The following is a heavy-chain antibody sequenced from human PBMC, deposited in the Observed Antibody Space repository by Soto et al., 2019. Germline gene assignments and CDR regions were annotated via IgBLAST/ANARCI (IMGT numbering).Heavy chain of an antibody. CDR2: ISSSSSTI. CDR3: ARDLTVVVPAAGEDYYYYYMDV. Sequence: GSLSLSCAASGFTFSSYSMNWVRQAPGKGLEWVSYISSSSSTIYYADSVKGRFTISRDNAKNSLYLQMNSLRAEDTAVYYCARDLTVVVPAAGEDYYYYYMDVWGKGTTVTVSS. CDR1: GFTFSSYS. J-gene: IGHJ6*03. V-gene: IGHV3-48*01. D-gene: IGHD2-2*01.